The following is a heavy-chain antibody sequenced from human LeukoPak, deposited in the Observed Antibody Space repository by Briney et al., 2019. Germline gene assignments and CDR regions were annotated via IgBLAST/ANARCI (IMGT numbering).Heavy chain of an antibody. D-gene: IGHD3-3*01. J-gene: IGHJ6*03. CDR1: GGSISSGDYY. CDR3: ARDLYDFWSGYGYYYYYMDV. V-gene: IGHV4-61*08. CDR2: IYYSGST. Sequence: PSQTLSLTCTVSGGSISSGDYYWSWIRQPPGKGLEWIGYIYYSGSTNYNPSLKSRVTISVDTSKNQFSLKLSSVTAADTAVYYCARDLYDFWSGYGYYYYYMDVWGKGTTVTVSS.